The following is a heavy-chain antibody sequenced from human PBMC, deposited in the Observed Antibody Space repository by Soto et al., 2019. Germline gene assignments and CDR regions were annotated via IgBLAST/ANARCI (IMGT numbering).Heavy chain of an antibody. CDR1: GYTFTSYG. Sequence: SVKVSCKASGYTFTSYGTGWVRQAPAQGLEGLEWISAYNGNTNYAQKLQGRFTMTTDTSTSPAYMELRSVRSDDTAVSYYARHLPNVGRAARHYYDYGMGVWGQGTTVTVSS. J-gene: IGHJ6*01. CDR2: ISAYNGNT. V-gene: IGHV1-18*04. D-gene: IGHD6-6*01. CDR3: ARHLPNVGRAARHYYDYGMGV.